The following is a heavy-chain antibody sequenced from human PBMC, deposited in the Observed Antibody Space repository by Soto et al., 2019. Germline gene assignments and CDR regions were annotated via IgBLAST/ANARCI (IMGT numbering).Heavy chain of an antibody. CDR2: INPKTAAT. Sequence: QVQLVKSGAEVKKSGASVKVSCKPSGYSISDYFIQWVRQPPGQGLEWVAWINPKTAATNYAKKFQGRVSLTWKTSSTTANMDLTRLRPGDTAVYYCARIKWGLRYYNGIEVCRKGATGSLS. D-gene: IGHD1-26*01. J-gene: IGHJ6*04. V-gene: IGHV1-2*02. CDR3: ARIKWGLRYYNGIEV. CDR1: GYSISDYF.